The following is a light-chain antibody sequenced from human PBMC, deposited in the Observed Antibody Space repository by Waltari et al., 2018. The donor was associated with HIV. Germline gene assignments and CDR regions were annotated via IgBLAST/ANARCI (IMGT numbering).Light chain of an antibody. CDR2: DVS. CDR1: QSVSRF. CDR3: QQYDSWPPGT. J-gene: IGKJ3*01. Sequence: EIVMTQSAAHLSVSPGERATLSCRVSQSVSRFLAWYQQKPGQAPRLLIYDVSTRATDIPARFSGSGSGTVFTLTVSSLQSEDVGVYYCQQYDSWPPGTFGPGTKVDI. V-gene: IGKV3-15*01.